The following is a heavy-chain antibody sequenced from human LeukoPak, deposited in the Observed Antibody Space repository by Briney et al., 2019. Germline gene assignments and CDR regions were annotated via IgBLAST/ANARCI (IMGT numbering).Heavy chain of an antibody. CDR3: AKEAPGRGSYAFDM. D-gene: IGHD1-26*01. V-gene: IGHV3-30*18. Sequence: GGSLRLSCAPSRFTFSNYGMHWVRQAPGKGVEWVAIISYDGSSEYYADSVKGRFTISRDNSKNTLWLQMNSLRTEDAAVYYCAKEAPGRGSYAFDMWVQGTMTTVSA. CDR1: RFTFSNYG. J-gene: IGHJ3*02. CDR2: ISYDGSSE.